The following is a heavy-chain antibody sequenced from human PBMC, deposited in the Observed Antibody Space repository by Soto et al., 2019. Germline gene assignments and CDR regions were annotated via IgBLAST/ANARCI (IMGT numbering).Heavy chain of an antibody. D-gene: IGHD6-6*01. Sequence: SETLSLTCTVSGGSIGSSSYYWGWIRQPPGKGLEWIGSIYYSGSTYYNPSLKSRVTISVDTSKNQFSLKLSSVTAADTAMYYCASHSSSSPRADYWGQGTLVTVSS. CDR3: ASHSSSSPRADY. CDR2: IYYSGST. V-gene: IGHV4-39*01. CDR1: GGSIGSSSYY. J-gene: IGHJ4*02.